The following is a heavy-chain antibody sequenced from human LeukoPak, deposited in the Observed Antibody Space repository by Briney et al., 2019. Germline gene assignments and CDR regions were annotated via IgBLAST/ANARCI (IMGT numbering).Heavy chain of an antibody. J-gene: IGHJ4*02. V-gene: IGHV1-46*01. CDR3: ARNYYDSTTTYHFDY. Sequence: ASVKVSCKASGYTFTSYYMHLVRQAPGQGLEWMGIINPSGGSTSYAQKFQGRVTMTRDTSTSTVYMELSSLRSEHTAVYYCARNYYDSTTTYHFDYWGQGTLVTVSS. CDR2: INPSGGST. CDR1: GYTFTSYY. D-gene: IGHD3-22*01.